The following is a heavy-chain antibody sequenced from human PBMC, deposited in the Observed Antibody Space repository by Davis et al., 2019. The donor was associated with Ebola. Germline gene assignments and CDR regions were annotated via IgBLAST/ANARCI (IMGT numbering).Heavy chain of an antibody. Sequence: PGGSLRLSCAASGFTISSYAMTWVRQAPGKGLEWVSGISGSGGRTHYADSVKGRFTISRDNSKNTVYLQMNSLRAEDTAVYYCASPGHAIPAAYRGYYYMDVWGKGTTVTVSS. CDR3: ASPGHAIPAAYRGYYYMDV. J-gene: IGHJ6*03. D-gene: IGHD6-13*01. CDR2: ISGSGGRT. V-gene: IGHV3-23*01. CDR1: GFTISSYA.